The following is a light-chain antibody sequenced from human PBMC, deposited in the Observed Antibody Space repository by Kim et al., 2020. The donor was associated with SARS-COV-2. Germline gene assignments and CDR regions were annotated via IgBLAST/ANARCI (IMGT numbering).Light chain of an antibody. J-gene: IGKJ2*01. CDR1: QRVSSSY. Sequence: LSPAERATLSCRASQRVSSSYLAWYQQKPGQAPRLLIYGASSRATGIPDRFSGSGSGTDFTLTISRLEPEDFAVYYCQQYGSSLYTFGQGTKLEI. V-gene: IGKV3-20*01. CDR2: GAS. CDR3: QQYGSSLYT.